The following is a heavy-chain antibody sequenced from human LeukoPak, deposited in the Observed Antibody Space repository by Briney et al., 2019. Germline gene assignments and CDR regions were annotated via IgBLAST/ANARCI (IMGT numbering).Heavy chain of an antibody. V-gene: IGHV3-64*01. D-gene: IGHD3-10*01. CDR3: ARGNVRGATKWEDLTYFDY. CDR2: ISSNGGST. CDR1: GFTFSSYA. Sequence: PGGSLRLSCAASGFTFSSYAMHWVRQAPGKGLEYVSAISSNGGSTYYANSVKGRFTISRDNSKNTLYLQMGSPRAEDMAVYYCARGNVRGATKWEDLTYFDYWGQGTLVTVSS. J-gene: IGHJ4*02.